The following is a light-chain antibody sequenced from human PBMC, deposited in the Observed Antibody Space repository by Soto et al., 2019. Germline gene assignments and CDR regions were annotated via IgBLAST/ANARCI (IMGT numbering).Light chain of an antibody. CDR1: SSNVGNYNF. CDR3: CSYAGSSSLV. J-gene: IGLJ3*02. V-gene: IGLV2-23*01. CDR2: EGT. Sequence: QSALTQPASVSGSPGQSITISCTGTSSNVGNYNFVSLYQLHPAKAPKLMIYEGTKRPSGVSDRFSGSKSGNTASLTISGLQAEDEADYYCCSYAGSSSLVFGGGTKLTVL.